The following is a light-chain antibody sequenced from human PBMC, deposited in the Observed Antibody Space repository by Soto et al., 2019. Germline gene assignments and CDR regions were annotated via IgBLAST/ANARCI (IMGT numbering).Light chain of an antibody. J-gene: IGKJ3*01. Sequence: EIVLTQSPATLSLSPGERATLSCRASQSVSSYFAWYQQKPGQAPRLLIYHASNRATGIPARFSGSGSGTDFPLTISCLELQDLAVYICQHRSNSPFGFGPGTKVDIK. CDR1: QSVSSY. V-gene: IGKV3-11*01. CDR3: QHRSNSPFG. CDR2: HAS.